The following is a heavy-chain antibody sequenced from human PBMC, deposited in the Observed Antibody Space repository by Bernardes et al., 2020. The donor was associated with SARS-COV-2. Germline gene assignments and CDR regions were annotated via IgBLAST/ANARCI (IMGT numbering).Heavy chain of an antibody. D-gene: IGHD3-3*01. Sequence: GGSLRLSCAASGFTFSSYSMNWVRQAPGKGLEWVSSISSSSSYIYYADSVKGRFTISRDNAKNSLYLQMNSLRAEDTAVYYCARGLLRFLEGQNNAFDYWGQGTLVTVSS. CDR3: ARGLLRFLEGQNNAFDY. CDR2: ISSSSSYI. V-gene: IGHV3-21*01. CDR1: GFTFSSYS. J-gene: IGHJ4*02.